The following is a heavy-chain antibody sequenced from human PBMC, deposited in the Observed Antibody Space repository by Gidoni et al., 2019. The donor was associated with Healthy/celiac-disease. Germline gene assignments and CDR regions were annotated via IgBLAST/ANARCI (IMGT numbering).Heavy chain of an antibody. CDR3: ARGAYYDFWSGYYRWFDP. CDR1: GGSISSYS. D-gene: IGHD3-3*01. V-gene: IGHV4-4*07. J-gene: IGHJ5*02. Sequence: QVQLQESGPGLVKPSETLSLTCTVPGGSISSYSWSWIRQPAGKGLELIGRIYTSGTSNYNPSLKSRVTMSVDTSKNQFSLKLSSVTASDTAVYYCARGAYYDFWSGYYRWFDPWGQGTLVTVSS. CDR2: IYTSGTS.